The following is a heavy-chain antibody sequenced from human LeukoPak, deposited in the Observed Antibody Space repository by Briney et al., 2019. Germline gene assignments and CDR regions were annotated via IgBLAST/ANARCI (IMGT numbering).Heavy chain of an antibody. D-gene: IGHD3-22*01. V-gene: IGHV3-48*01. CDR2: ISSSSSTI. J-gene: IGHJ5*02. CDR3: AKDRERYYDSSGHPIWFDP. Sequence: GGSLRLSCAASGFTFSSCSMNWVRQAPGKGLEWVSYISSSSSTIYYADSVKGRFTVSRDNAKNSLYLQMNSLRAEDTAVYYCAKDRERYYDSSGHPIWFDPWGQGTLVTVSS. CDR1: GFTFSSCS.